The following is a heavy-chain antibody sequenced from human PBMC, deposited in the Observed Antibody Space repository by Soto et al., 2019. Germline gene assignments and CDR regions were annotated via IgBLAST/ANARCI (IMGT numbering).Heavy chain of an antibody. CDR2: IYYSGST. D-gene: IGHD3-22*01. CDR1: GGSISSSSYY. Sequence: SETLSLTCTVSGGSISSSSYYWGWTRQPPGKGLEWIGSIYYSGSTYYNPSLKSRVTISVDTSKNQFSLKLSSVTAADTAVYYCASETYYYDSSGYSLYYWGQGTLVTVSS. CDR3: ASETYYYDSSGYSLYY. J-gene: IGHJ4*02. V-gene: IGHV4-39*01.